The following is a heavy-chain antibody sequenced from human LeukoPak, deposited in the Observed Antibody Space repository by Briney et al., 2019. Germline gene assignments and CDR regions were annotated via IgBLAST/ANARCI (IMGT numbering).Heavy chain of an antibody. CDR3: ARSHSSGYYYGAY. Sequence: GASVKVSCKASGGTFSSYAISWVRQAPGQGLEWVGGIIPIFGTANYAQKFQGRVTITADKSTSTAYMELSSLRSEDTAVYYCARSHSSGYYYGAYWGQGTLVTVSS. CDR2: IIPIFGTA. CDR1: GGTFSSYA. D-gene: IGHD3-22*01. J-gene: IGHJ4*02. V-gene: IGHV1-69*06.